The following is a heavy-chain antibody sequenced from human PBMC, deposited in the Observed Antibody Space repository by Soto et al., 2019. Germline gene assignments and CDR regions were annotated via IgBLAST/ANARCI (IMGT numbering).Heavy chain of an antibody. D-gene: IGHD1-26*01. CDR2: ISSSSSTI. Sequence: EVQLVESGGGLVQPGGSLRLSCAASGFTFSSYSMNWVRQAPGKGLEWVSYISSSSSTIYYADSVKGRFTISRDNAKNSLYLQMNSLRDEDTAVYYCARGGWALPPYYYYYGMDVWGQGTTVTVSS. J-gene: IGHJ6*02. V-gene: IGHV3-48*02. CDR3: ARGGWALPPYYYYYGMDV. CDR1: GFTFSSYS.